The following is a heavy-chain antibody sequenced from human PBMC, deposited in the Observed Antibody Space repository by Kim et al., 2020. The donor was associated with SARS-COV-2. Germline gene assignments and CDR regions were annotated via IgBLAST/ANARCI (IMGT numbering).Heavy chain of an antibody. Sequence: YAQGFTGRFVFSLDTSVSTAYLQISSLQAEDTAVYYCARGVFEYSSSFDYWGQGTLVTVSS. V-gene: IGHV7-4-1*02. J-gene: IGHJ4*02. CDR3: ARGVFEYSSSFDY. D-gene: IGHD6-6*01.